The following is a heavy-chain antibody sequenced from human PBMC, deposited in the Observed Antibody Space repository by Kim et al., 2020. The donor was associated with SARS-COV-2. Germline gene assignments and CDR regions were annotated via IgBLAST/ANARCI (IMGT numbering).Heavy chain of an antibody. CDR3: ARGRAVVEAAFPRVGDAPRDEAFDP. Sequence: ASVKVSCKASGYTFTSYDINWVRQATGQGLEWMGWMNPNSGNTGYAQKFQGRVTMTRNTSISTAYMELSSLRSEDTAVYYCARGRAVVEAAFPRVGDAPRDEAFDPWGQGTLVTVSS. V-gene: IGHV1-8*01. CDR2: MNPNSGNT. D-gene: IGHD2-15*01. CDR1: GYTFTSYD. J-gene: IGHJ5*02.